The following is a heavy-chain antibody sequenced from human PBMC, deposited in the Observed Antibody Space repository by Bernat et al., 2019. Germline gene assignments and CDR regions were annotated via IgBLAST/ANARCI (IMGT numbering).Heavy chain of an antibody. CDR2: VHSDGSST. J-gene: IGHJ6*02. CDR1: GFTFNTYW. V-gene: IGHV3-74*01. Sequence: EVQLVESGGGLVQPGGSLRLSCAASGFTFNTYWMHWVRQAPGKGLVWVSRVHSDGSSTNYADSVKGRFTISRDNAKNTLYLQMNSLRAEDTAVYYCAKDASSEDYYYYGMDVCGQGTTVTVSS. CDR3: AKDASSEDYYYYGMDV.